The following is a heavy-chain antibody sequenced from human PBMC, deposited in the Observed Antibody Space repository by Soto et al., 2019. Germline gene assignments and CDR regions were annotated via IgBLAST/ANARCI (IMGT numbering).Heavy chain of an antibody. V-gene: IGHV3-33*01. Sequence: QVQLVESGGGVVQPGRSLRLSCAASGFTFSSYGMHWVRQAPGKGLEWVAVIWYDGSNKYYADSVKGRFTISRDNSKNTLYLQMNSLRAEDTAVYYCAREGIVVVPAAENYYFDYWGQGTLVTVS. D-gene: IGHD2-2*01. CDR3: AREGIVVVPAAENYYFDY. J-gene: IGHJ4*02. CDR1: GFTFSSYG. CDR2: IWYDGSNK.